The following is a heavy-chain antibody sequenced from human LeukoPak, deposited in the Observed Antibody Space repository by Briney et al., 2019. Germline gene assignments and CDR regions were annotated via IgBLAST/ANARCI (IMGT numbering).Heavy chain of an antibody. D-gene: IGHD3-10*01. Sequence: PSETLSLTCTVPGGSISSYFWSWIRQPPGKGLEWIGYIYNSGSTNYNPSLKSRVTISVDTSKNQFSLKLSSVTAADTAVYYCARHRGLTMVRGFDYWGQGTLVTVSS. CDR1: GGSISSYF. CDR2: IYNSGST. V-gene: IGHV4-59*08. CDR3: ARHRGLTMVRGFDY. J-gene: IGHJ4*02.